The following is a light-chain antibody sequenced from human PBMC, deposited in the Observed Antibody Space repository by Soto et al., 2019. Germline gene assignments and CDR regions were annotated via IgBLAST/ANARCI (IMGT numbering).Light chain of an antibody. CDR3: QQYGSSSWT. CDR2: GAS. Sequence: EIVLTQSPGTLSLSPGERATLSCRASQSVSSSYFAWYQQRFGQAPRLLIYGASSRATGIPDRFSGSGSGTVFTLTIIRLEPEDFAVYYCQQYGSSSWTFGQGTKVDIK. CDR1: QSVSSSY. V-gene: IGKV3-20*01. J-gene: IGKJ1*01.